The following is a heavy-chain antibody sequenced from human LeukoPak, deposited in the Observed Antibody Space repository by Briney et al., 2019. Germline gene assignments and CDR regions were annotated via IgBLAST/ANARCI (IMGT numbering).Heavy chain of an antibody. CDR2: ITTSGNIM. V-gene: IGHV3-48*03. J-gene: IGHJ4*02. Sequence: PGGSLRLSCVASGFTFSSYEMNWVRQAPGKGLEWISCITTSGNIMFYADSVRGRFTISRDNAKNSLYLQMNSLRADDTAVYYCARLKGSSWYYFDYWGQGTLVTVSA. D-gene: IGHD6-13*01. CDR3: ARLKGSSWYYFDY. CDR1: GFTFSSYE.